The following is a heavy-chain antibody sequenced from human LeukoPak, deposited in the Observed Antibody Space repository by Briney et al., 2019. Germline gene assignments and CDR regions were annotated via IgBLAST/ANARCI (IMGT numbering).Heavy chain of an antibody. Sequence: GRSLRLSCAASGFTFSSYAMHWVRQAPGKGLEWVAVISYDGSNKYYADSVKGRFTISRDNSKNTLYLQMNSLRAEDTAVYYCARDRIAAAGHNWFDPWGQGTLVTVSS. D-gene: IGHD6-13*01. CDR1: GFTFSSYA. CDR3: ARDRIAAAGHNWFDP. V-gene: IGHV3-30-3*01. CDR2: ISYDGSNK. J-gene: IGHJ5*02.